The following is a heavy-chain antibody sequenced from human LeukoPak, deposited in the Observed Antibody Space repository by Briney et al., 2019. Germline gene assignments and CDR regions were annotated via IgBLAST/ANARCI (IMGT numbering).Heavy chain of an antibody. CDR1: GGSISSYY. Sequence: SETLTLTCTVSGGSISSYYWSWIRQPPGKGLEWIGYIYYGGSTNYNPSLKSRVTISVDTSKNQFSLKLSSVTAADTAVYYCVRGVTYYYDRSPNYPYAEYFQHWGQGSLVTVSS. CDR2: IYYGGST. D-gene: IGHD3-22*01. V-gene: IGHV4-59*01. CDR3: VRGVTYYYDRSPNYPYAEYFQH. J-gene: IGHJ1*01.